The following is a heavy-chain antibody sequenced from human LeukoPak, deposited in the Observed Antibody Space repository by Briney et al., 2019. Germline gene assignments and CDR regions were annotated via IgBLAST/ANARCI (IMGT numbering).Heavy chain of an antibody. CDR2: IIPIFGTA. CDR3: ARGGLVHYYYYYMDV. Sequence: GSSVKVSCKASGGTFSSYAISWVRQAPGQGLEWMGGIIPIFGTANYAQKFQGRVTITTDKSTSTAYMELSSLRSEDTAVYYCARGGLVHYYYYYMDVWGKGTTVAVSS. D-gene: IGHD6-6*01. V-gene: IGHV1-69*05. J-gene: IGHJ6*03. CDR1: GGTFSSYA.